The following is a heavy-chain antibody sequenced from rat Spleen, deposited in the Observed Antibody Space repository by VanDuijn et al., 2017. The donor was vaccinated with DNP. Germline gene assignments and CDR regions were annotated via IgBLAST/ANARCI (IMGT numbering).Heavy chain of an antibody. CDR3: ATDVAAIPYYFDY. CDR2: ISYDGGST. D-gene: IGHD1-2*01. J-gene: IGHJ2*01. V-gene: IGHV5-20*01. CDR1: GFTFSDYY. Sequence: EVQLVESGGGLVQPGRSLKLSCAASGFTFSDYYMAWVRQAPTKGLEWVAYISYDGGSTYYGDSVKGRFTISRDNAKSTLYLRMNSLRSEDMATYYCATDVAAIPYYFDYWGQGVMVTVSS.